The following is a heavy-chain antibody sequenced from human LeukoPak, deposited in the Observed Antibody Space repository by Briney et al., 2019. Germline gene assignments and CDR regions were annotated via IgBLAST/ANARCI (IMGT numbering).Heavy chain of an antibody. CDR1: GFTFSSYS. Sequence: PGGSLRLSCAASGFTFSSYSMNWVRQAPGKGLEWVSSISSSSSYIYYADSVKGRFTISRDNAKNSLYPQMNSLRAEDTAVYYCARDDGGLFDYWGQGTLVTVSS. J-gene: IGHJ4*02. CDR2: ISSSSSYI. D-gene: IGHD4-23*01. V-gene: IGHV3-21*01. CDR3: ARDDGGLFDY.